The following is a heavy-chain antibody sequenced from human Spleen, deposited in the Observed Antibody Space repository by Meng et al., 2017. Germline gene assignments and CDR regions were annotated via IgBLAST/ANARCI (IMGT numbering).Heavy chain of an antibody. CDR3: AREDPPGVHGWFDP. J-gene: IGHJ5*02. CDR2: IIPIFGTA. D-gene: IGHD3-10*01. V-gene: IGHV1-69*06. CDR1: GGTFSTYT. Sequence: QVHLVESGAEVKKPGSSVRVSCKGSGGTFSTYTTSWVRQAPGQGLEWMGGIIPIFGTANYAQKFQGRVTITADKSTSTAYMELSSLRSEDTAVYYCAREDPPGVHGWFDPWGQGTLVTVSS.